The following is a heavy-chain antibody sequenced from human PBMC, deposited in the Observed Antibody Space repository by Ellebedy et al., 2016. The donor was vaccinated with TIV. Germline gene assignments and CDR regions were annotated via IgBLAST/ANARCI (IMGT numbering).Heavy chain of an antibody. J-gene: IGHJ6*02. D-gene: IGHD3-3*01. CDR2: ISAYNGNT. V-gene: IGHV1-18*01. Sequence: AASVKVSCKASGGTFSSYAISWVRQAPGQGLEWMGWISAYNGNTNYAQKLQGRVTMTRNTSISTAYMELSSLRSEDTAVYYCARDLAWSGTYYYYGMDVWGQGTTVTVSS. CDR3: ARDLAWSGTYYYYGMDV. CDR1: GGTFSSYA.